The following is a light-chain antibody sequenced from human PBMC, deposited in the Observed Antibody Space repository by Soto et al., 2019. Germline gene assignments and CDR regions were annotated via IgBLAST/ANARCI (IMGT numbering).Light chain of an antibody. CDR3: QQGYSIHALT. CDR1: QTISTY. J-gene: IGKJ4*01. CDR2: DVY. V-gene: IGKV1-39*01. Sequence: DIQMTQSPSSLSASLGDRFTISCLASQTISTYLHCYQHKPGRAPSILISDVYTLQSGVPGRFRGSGSETQFTITITYLQPEDFATYYCQQGYSIHALTFGGGTKV.